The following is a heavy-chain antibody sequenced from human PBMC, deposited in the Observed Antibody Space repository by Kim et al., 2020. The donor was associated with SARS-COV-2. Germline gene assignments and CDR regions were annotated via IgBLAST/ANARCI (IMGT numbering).Heavy chain of an antibody. V-gene: IGHV3-21*01. J-gene: IGHJ4*02. Sequence: IYYADSVKGRLTISRDNAKNSLYLQMNSLRAEDTAVYYCARNPGGNYFDYWGQGTLVTVSS. CDR2: I. CDR3: ARNPGGNYFDY.